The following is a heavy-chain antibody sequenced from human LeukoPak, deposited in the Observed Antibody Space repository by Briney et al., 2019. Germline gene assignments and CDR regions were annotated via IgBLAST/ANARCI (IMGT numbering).Heavy chain of an antibody. CDR2: INNDGSGT. Sequence: PGGSLRLSCAASGFTFSNYWMHWVRQAPGEGLVWVSRINNDGSGTSYADSVKGRFTISRDNAKNTLYLQMNSLRAEDTAVYYCARIRRGSYYDYWGQGTLVTVSS. D-gene: IGHD3-10*01. CDR1: GFTFSNYW. CDR3: ARIRRGSYYDY. J-gene: IGHJ4*02. V-gene: IGHV3-74*01.